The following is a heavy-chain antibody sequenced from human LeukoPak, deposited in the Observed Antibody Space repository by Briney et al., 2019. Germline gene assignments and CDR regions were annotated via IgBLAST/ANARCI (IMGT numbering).Heavy chain of an antibody. CDR2: IIPIFGTA. J-gene: IGHJ5*02. Sequence: ASVKVSCKASGGTFSSYAISWVRQAPGQGLEWMGRIIPIFGTANYAQKFQGRVTITTDESTSTAYMELSSLRSEDTAVYYCARRRYFDWLLAPRGFDPWGQGTLVTVSS. CDR1: GGTFSSYA. D-gene: IGHD3-9*01. V-gene: IGHV1-69*05. CDR3: ARRRYFDWLLAPRGFDP.